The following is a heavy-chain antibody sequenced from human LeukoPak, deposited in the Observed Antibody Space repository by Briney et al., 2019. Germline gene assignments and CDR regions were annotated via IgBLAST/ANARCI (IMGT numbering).Heavy chain of an antibody. V-gene: IGHV1-46*01. CDR1: GYTFTSYY. CDR3: ARSSRGSSSRNDAFDI. CDR2: INPSGGST. J-gene: IGHJ3*02. Sequence: ASVKVSCKASGYTFTSYYMHWVRQAPGQGLEWMGIINPSGGSTSYAQKFQGRVTMTRDTSTSRVYMELSSLRSEDTAVYYCARSSRGSSSRNDAFDIWGQGTMVTVSS. D-gene: IGHD6-13*01.